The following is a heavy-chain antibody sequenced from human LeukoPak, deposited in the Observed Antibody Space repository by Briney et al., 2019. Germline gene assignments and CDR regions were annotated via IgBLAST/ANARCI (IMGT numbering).Heavy chain of an antibody. CDR1: GYSFTSHW. CDR3: ARQAGSTKYYYYYGMEV. CDR2: IYPGDSDT. Sequence: RGESLKISCKGSGYSFTSHWIGWVRQMPGKGLEWMGIIYPGDSDTRYSPSFQGQVTISADKSISTAYLQWSSLKASDTAMYYCARQAGSTKYYYYYGMEVWGQGTTVTVSS. D-gene: IGHD1-26*01. J-gene: IGHJ6*02. V-gene: IGHV5-51*01.